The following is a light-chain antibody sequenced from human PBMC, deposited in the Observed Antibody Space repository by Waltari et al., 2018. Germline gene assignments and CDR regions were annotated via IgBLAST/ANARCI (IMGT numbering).Light chain of an antibody. Sequence: QSALTQPASVSGSPGQSITISCTGSSSDVGGYNFSSWYQQHPDKAPKLMIYDVSNRPSGVSNRFSGSKSGNTASLTISGLQAADEADYYCSSYTSSMTRVFGGGTKLTVL. CDR2: DVS. J-gene: IGLJ3*02. CDR3: SSYTSSMTRV. CDR1: SSDVGGYNF. V-gene: IGLV2-14*03.